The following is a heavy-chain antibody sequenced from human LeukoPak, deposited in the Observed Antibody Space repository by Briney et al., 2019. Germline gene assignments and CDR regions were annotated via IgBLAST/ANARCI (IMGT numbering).Heavy chain of an antibody. J-gene: IGHJ4*02. Sequence: SETLSLTCTVSGGSISSSSYYWSWIRQPAGKGLEWIGRIYTSGSTNYNPSLKSRVTMSVDTSKNQFSLKLSSVTAADTAVYYCARASARGSGYDYWGQGTLVTVSS. CDR2: IYTSGST. D-gene: IGHD6-25*01. CDR1: GGSISSSSYY. CDR3: ARASARGSGYDY. V-gene: IGHV4-61*02.